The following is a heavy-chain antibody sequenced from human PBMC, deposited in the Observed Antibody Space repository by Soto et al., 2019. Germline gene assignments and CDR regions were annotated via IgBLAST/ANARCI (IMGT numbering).Heavy chain of an antibody. CDR3: AKDLTPNYYYGMDV. CDR1: GFTFSSYA. CDR2: ISGSGGST. J-gene: IGHJ6*02. Sequence: GGSLRLSCAASGFTFSSYAMSWVRQAPGKGLEWVSAISGSGGSTYYADSVKGRFTISRDNSKNTLYLQMNSLRAEDTAVYYCAKDLTPNYYYGMDVWGQGTTVTVSS. V-gene: IGHV3-23*01.